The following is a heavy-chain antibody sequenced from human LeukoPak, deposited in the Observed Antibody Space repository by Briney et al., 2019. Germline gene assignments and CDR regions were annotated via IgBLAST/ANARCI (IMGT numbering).Heavy chain of an antibody. Sequence: GESLKISCKGSGYSFTSYWIGWVRQMPGKGLEWMGIIYPGDSDTRYSPSFQGQVTISADKSISTAYLQWSSLKASDTAMYYCARGQSYYDSSGPLFGRFDPWGQGTLVTVSS. CDR3: ARGQSYYDSSGPLFGRFDP. D-gene: IGHD3-22*01. J-gene: IGHJ5*02. CDR1: GYSFTSYW. V-gene: IGHV5-51*01. CDR2: IYPGDSDT.